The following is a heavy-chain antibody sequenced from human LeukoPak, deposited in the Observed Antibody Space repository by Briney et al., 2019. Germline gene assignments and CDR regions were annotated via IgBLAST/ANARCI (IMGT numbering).Heavy chain of an antibody. V-gene: IGHV4-61*02. D-gene: IGHD3-10*01. J-gene: IGHJ4*02. CDR1: GGSISSGSYY. CDR3: ARDMAGAII. CDR2: IYTSGST. Sequence: TLSLTCTVSGGSISSGSYYWSWIRQPAGKGLEWIGRIYTSGSTNYNPSLKSRVTISVDTSKNQFSLKLSSVTAADTAVYYCARDMAGAIIWGQGTLVTVSS.